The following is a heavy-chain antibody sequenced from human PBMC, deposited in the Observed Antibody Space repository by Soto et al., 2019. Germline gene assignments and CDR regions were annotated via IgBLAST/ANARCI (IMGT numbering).Heavy chain of an antibody. CDR1: GFTFGDYA. J-gene: IGHJ4*02. V-gene: IGHV3-49*03. CDR3: AIDTSGYNYYIDH. Sequence: EVQLVESGGGLLQPGRSLRLSCTTSGFTFGDYAMSWFRQAPGKGLELVGFVRSKSNGGTTEYAASVKGRFTISRDDSRSIASMQMNSLKTEQTAVYYCAIDTSGYNYYIDHWGQGALVIVSS. D-gene: IGHD3-22*01. CDR2: VRSKSNGGTT.